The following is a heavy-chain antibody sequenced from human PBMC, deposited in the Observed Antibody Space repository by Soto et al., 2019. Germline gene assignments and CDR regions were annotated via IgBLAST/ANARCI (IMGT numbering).Heavy chain of an antibody. CDR1: GGSFSGYY. CDR2: INHSGST. CDR3: ARSWFGEYFDY. V-gene: IGHV4-34*01. Sequence: LSLTCAVYGGSFSGYYWSWIRQPPGKGLEWIGEINHSGSTNYNPSLKSRVTISVDTSKNQFSLKLSSVTAADTAVYYCARSWFGEYFDYWGQGTLVTVS. D-gene: IGHD3-10*01. J-gene: IGHJ4*02.